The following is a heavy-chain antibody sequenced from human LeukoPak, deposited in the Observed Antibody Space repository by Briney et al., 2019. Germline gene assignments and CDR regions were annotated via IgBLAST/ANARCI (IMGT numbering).Heavy chain of an antibody. CDR3: AKTASDGYNTPYFDY. Sequence: GGSLRLSCEASGFTFDDYTMHWVRQAPGKGLEWVSLISWDGGSTYYADSVKGRFTISRDNSKNSLYLQMNSLRTEDTALYYCAKTASDGYNTPYFDYWGQGTLVTVSS. J-gene: IGHJ4*02. V-gene: IGHV3-43*01. CDR1: GFTFDDYT. D-gene: IGHD5-24*01. CDR2: ISWDGGST.